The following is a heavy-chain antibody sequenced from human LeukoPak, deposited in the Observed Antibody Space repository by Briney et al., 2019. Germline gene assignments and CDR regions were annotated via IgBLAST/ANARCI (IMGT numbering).Heavy chain of an antibody. CDR3: AREGYYDSRDAFDI. CDR1: GFTFSSYE. CDR2: ISSSGSTI. J-gene: IGHJ3*02. D-gene: IGHD3-22*01. Sequence: GGSLRLSCAASGFTFSSYEMNWVRQAPGKGLEWVSYISSSGSTIYYADSVKGRFTISRDNAKNSLYLQMNSLRAEDTAVYYCAREGYYDSRDAFDIWGQGTMVTVS. V-gene: IGHV3-48*03.